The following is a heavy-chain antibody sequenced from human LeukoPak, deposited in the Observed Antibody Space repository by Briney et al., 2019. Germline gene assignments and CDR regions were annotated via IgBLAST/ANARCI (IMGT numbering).Heavy chain of an antibody. CDR3: AQDVSPLIGAFYI. J-gene: IGHJ3*02. Sequence: QTGGSLRLSCAASGFTFSNYAMGWVRQAPGKGLEWVSVISDSGGSTHYADSVKGRFTISRDNSKNTLYLQMNSLRAEDTAVYYCAQDVSPLIGAFYIWGQGTMVTVSS. CDR1: GFTFSNYA. CDR2: ISDSGGST. V-gene: IGHV3-23*01. D-gene: IGHD2-8*01.